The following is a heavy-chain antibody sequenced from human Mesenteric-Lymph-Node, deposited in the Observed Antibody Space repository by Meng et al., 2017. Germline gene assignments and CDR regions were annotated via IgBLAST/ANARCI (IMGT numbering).Heavy chain of an antibody. J-gene: IGHJ6*02. CDR1: GYTLTELS. CDR3: TTETKWSVIPNAIPPGMDV. Sequence: ASVKVSCKVSGYTLTELSMHWVRQAPGKGLEWMGGFDPEDGERIYAQEFQGRVIMTEDTSTDTAYMELNNLRSEDTAVYYCTTETKWSVIPNAIPPGMDVWGQGTTVTVSS. CDR2: FDPEDGER. D-gene: IGHD2-2*01. V-gene: IGHV1-24*01.